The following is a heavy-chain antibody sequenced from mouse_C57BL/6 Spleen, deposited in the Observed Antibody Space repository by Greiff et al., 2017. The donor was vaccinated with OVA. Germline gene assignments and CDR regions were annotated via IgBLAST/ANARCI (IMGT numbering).Heavy chain of an antibody. CDR2: IYPGDGDT. V-gene: IGHV1-82*01. CDR3: CKSITTVVADY. CDR1: GYAFSSSW. Sequence: VQLQQSGPELVKPGASVKISCKASGYAFSSSWMNWVKQRPGKGLEWIGRIYPGDGDTNYNGKFKGKTTLTTDNTSSTAYMQLSSLTSEDSAVYYCCKSITTVVADYWGQGTTLTVSS. D-gene: IGHD1-1*01. J-gene: IGHJ2*01.